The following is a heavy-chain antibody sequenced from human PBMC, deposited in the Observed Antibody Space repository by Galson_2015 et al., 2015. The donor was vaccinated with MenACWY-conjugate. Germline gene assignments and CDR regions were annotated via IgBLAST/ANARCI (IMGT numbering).Heavy chain of an antibody. D-gene: IGHD3-10*01. CDR3: AKDDFGSGPDD. CDR1: GFTFSSYA. CDR2: ITDTDYA. V-gene: IGHV3-23*01. J-gene: IGHJ4*02. Sequence: SLRLSCAAPGFTFSSYAMNWVRQAPGKGLEWVSSITDTDYARYADSVKGRFTISRDNSKNTLYLQMDTLRADDTAVYYCAKDDFGSGPDDWGQGTLVTVSS.